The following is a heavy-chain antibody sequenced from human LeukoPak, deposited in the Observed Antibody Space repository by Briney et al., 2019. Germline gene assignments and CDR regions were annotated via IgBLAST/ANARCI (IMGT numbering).Heavy chain of an antibody. Sequence: SVKVSCKASGGTFSSYAISWVRQAPGQGLEWMGGIIPIFGTANYAQKFQGRVTITADKATSTAYMELSSLRSEDTAVYYCAVLGSGSYYANWFDPWGQGTLVTVSS. J-gene: IGHJ5*02. CDR1: GGTFSSYA. D-gene: IGHD3-10*01. V-gene: IGHV1-69*06. CDR3: AVLGSGSYYANWFDP. CDR2: IIPIFGTA.